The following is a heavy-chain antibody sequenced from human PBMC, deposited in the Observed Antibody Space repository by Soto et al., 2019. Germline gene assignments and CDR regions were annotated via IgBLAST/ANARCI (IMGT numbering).Heavy chain of an antibody. CDR1: GGSISSGGYS. D-gene: IGHD6-13*01. Sequence: SETLSLTCAVSGGSISSGGYSWSWIRQPPGKGLEWIGYIYHSGSTYYNPSLKSRVTISVDRSKNQFSLKLSSVTAADTAVYFFARVFKRHSTTPGPFEYWGQ. J-gene: IGHJ4*02. CDR3: ARVFKRHSTTPGPFEY. CDR2: IYHSGST. V-gene: IGHV4-30-2*01.